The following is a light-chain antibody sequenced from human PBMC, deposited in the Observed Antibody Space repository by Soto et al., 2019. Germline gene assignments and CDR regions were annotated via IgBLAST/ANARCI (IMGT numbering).Light chain of an antibody. CDR1: QTVNSDY. J-gene: IGKJ3*01. CDR3: HHVGRSAIFT. Sequence: EIVLTQSPGTLSLSPGERATLSCRASQTVNSDYLAWYQQRPGQAPRLLIYGASIRAAGIPDRFSGSGSGTDFTLSISRLEPEDFAVYHCHHVGRSAIFTFGPGTTVDIK. CDR2: GAS. V-gene: IGKV3-20*01.